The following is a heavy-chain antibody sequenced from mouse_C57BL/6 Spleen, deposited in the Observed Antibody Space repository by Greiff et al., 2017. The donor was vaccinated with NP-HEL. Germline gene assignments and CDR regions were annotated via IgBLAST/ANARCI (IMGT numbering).Heavy chain of an antibody. Sequence: VQLQQSGAELVKPGASVKLSCKASGYTFTSYWMHWVKQRPGRGLEWIGRIDPNSGGTKYNEKFKSQATLNVDKPSSTAYMQLSSLTSEDSEVYYSARPEITTVVERGNWCVDVWGTGTTVTVSS. V-gene: IGHV1-72*01. CDR1: GYTFTSYW. CDR3: ARPEITTVVERGNWCVDV. J-gene: IGHJ1*03. D-gene: IGHD1-1*01. CDR2: IDPNSGGT.